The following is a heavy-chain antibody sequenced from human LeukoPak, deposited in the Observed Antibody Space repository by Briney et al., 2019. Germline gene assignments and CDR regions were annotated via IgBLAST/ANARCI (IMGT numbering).Heavy chain of an antibody. V-gene: IGHV4-34*01. CDR1: GGHFSGSY. CDR3: ARGRDYFDY. J-gene: IGHJ4*02. CDR2: INHGGGT. Sequence: SETLSLTCAVYGGHFSGSYWSWIRQPPGKGLEWIGEINHGGGTSYNPSLKSRVTISVDTSKNQFSLKLSSVTAADTAVYYCARGRDYFDYWGQGTLVTVSS.